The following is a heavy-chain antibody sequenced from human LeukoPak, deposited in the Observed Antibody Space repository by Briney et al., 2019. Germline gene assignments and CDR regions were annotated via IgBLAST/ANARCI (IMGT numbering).Heavy chain of an antibody. CDR1: GFTFSDYY. CDR2: SSSGGSAI. CDR3: ATTRYSSASYSVY. D-gene: IGHD6-19*01. J-gene: IGHJ4*02. V-gene: IGHV3-11*04. Sequence: GGSLRLSCAASGFTFSDYYTSWIRQAPGKGLEWVSYSSSGGSAIYYADSVKGRFTISRDNAKNSVYLQMNGLRAEDTAVYYCATTRYSSASYSVYWGQGTLVAVSS.